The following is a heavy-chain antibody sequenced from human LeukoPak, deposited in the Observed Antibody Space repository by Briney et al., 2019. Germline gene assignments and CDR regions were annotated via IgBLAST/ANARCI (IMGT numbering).Heavy chain of an antibody. Sequence: ASVKVSCKASGYTFTGYYMHWVRQAPGQGLEWMGWISPFNGNTNYAEKFRARVTMTTDASTSTVAMELRSLRYDDTGIYYCARGSLGWGSEPEYFDYWGQGTLVTVSS. CDR3: ARGSLGWGSEPEYFDY. V-gene: IGHV1-18*04. J-gene: IGHJ4*01. CDR2: ISPFNGNT. CDR1: GYTFTGYY. D-gene: IGHD1-14*01.